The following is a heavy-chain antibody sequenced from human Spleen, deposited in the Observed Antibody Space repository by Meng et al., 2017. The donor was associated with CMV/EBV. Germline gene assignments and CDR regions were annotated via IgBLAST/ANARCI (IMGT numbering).Heavy chain of an antibody. CDR3: ARGTFWSGFYSDY. CDR1: GYTFTSYD. D-gene: IGHD3-3*01. Sequence: ASVKVSCKASGYTFTSYDINWVRQAPGQGLEWIGWMSPKSGNTGYAPKFQGRVTMTGSTSISTAYMELSSLRSEDTAVYYCARGTFWSGFYSDYWGQGTLVTVSS. J-gene: IGHJ4*02. V-gene: IGHV1-8*01. CDR2: MSPKSGNT.